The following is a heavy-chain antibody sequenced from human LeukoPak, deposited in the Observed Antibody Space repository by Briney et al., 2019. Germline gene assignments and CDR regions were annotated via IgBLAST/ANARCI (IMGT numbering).Heavy chain of an antibody. CDR3: ARALWFGEFSFDY. CDR1: GGSFSGYY. J-gene: IGHJ4*02. Sequence: SETLSLTCAVYGGSFSGYYWSWIRQPPGKGLEWIGEINHSGSTNYNPSLKSRVTISVDTSKNQFSLKLSSVTAADTAVYNCARALWFGEFSFDYWGQGTLVTVSS. V-gene: IGHV4-34*01. CDR2: INHSGST. D-gene: IGHD3-10*01.